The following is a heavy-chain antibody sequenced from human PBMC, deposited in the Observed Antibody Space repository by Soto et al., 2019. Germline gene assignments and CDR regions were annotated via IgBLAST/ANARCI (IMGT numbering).Heavy chain of an antibody. J-gene: IGHJ4*02. D-gene: IGHD2-2*01. V-gene: IGHV1-46*01. CDR3: ARASKLHCSSTSCTFDY. CDR2: INPSGGST. Sequence: ASVKVSCKASGYTFTSYYMHWVRQAPGQGLEWMGIINPSGGSTSYAQKFQGRVTMTRDTSTSTVYMELSSLRSEDTAVYYCARASKLHCSSTSCTFDYWGQGTLVTVSS. CDR1: GYTFTSYY.